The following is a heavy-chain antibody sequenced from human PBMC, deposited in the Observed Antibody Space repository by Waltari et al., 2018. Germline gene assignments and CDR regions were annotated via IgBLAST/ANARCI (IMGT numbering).Heavy chain of an antibody. V-gene: IGHV4-34*01. CDR3: ASATGEDAFDI. D-gene: IGHD7-27*01. Sequence: QVQLQQWGAGLLKPSETLSLTCAVYGGSFSGYYWSWIRQPPGKGLEWIGEINHSGSTNYNPSLKSRVTISVDTSKNQFSLKLSSVTAADTAVYYCASATGEDAFDIRGQGTMVTVSS. CDR1: GGSFSGYY. J-gene: IGHJ3*02. CDR2: INHSGST.